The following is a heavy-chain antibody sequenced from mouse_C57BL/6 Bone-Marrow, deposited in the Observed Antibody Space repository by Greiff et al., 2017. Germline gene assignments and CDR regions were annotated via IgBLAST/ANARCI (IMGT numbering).Heavy chain of an antibody. CDR1: GYTFTSYG. V-gene: IGHV1-81*01. J-gene: IGHJ4*01. CDR2: IYPRSGNT. D-gene: IGHD1-1*01. CDR3: ASGGYSEAMDY. Sequence: VQLQQSGAELARPGASVELSCKASGYTFTSYGISWVKQRTGQGLEWIGEIYPRSGNTYYNEKFKGKATLTADKSSSTAYMELRSLTSEDSAVYFCASGGYSEAMDYWGQGTSVTVSS.